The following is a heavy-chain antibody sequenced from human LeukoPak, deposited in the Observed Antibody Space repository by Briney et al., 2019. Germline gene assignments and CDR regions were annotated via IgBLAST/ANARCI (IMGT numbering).Heavy chain of an antibody. CDR1: GGTFSSYA. V-gene: IGHV1-69*04. D-gene: IGHD6-13*01. CDR2: IIPILGIA. J-gene: IGHJ4*02. CDR3: GRVQGGSSSWYWLSY. Sequence: GASVTVSCKASGGTFSSYAISWVRQAPGQGLEWMGRIIPILGIANYAQKFQGRVTITADKSTSTAYMELSSLRSEDTAVYYCGRVQGGSSSWYWLSYWGQGTPVTGAS.